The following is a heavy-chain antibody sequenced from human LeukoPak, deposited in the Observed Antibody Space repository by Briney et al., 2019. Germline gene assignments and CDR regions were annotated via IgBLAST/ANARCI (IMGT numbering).Heavy chain of an antibody. V-gene: IGHV3-33*06. CDR1: GFTFSSYG. D-gene: IGHD6-19*01. CDR2: IWYDGSNK. CDR3: AKAVAGTPYYFDY. Sequence: PGGSLRLSCAASGFTFSSYGMHWVRQAPGKGLEWVAVIWYDGSNKYYADSVKGRFTISRDNSKNTLYLQMNSLRAEDTAVYYCAKAVAGTPYYFDYWGQGTLVTVSS. J-gene: IGHJ4*02.